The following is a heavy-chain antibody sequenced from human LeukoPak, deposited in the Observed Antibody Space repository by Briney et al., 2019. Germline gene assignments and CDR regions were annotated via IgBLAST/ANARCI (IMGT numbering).Heavy chain of an antibody. V-gene: IGHV4-30-4*01. CDR1: GGSISSGDYY. CDR2: IYYSGST. J-gene: IGHJ4*02. D-gene: IGHD3-22*01. CDR3: ARFDPLDSSGYYYTYYFDY. Sequence: SETLSLTCTVSGGSISSGDYYWSWIRQPPEKGLEWIGYIYYSGSTYYNPSLKSRVTISVDTSKNQFSLKLSSVTAADTAVYYCARFDPLDSSGYYYTYYFDYWGQGTLVTVSS.